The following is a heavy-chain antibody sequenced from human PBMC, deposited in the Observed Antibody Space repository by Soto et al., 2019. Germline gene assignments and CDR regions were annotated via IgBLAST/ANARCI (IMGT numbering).Heavy chain of an antibody. D-gene: IGHD5-18*01. CDR1: GFTVSNIY. Sequence: GGSLRLSCATSGFTVSNIYVTWVRQAPWKGLEWVSVIYAGGSTYYADSVKGRFTLSRDNSKTTFYLQMNNLRPEDTAVYYCATSWLTPRAFDIWGQGTSVTVSS. J-gene: IGHJ3*02. CDR2: IYAGGST. CDR3: ATSWLTPRAFDI. V-gene: IGHV3-66*01.